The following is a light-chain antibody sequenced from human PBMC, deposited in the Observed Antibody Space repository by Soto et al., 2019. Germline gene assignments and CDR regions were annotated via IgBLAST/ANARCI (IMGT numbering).Light chain of an antibody. CDR3: QQYGSSPLFT. V-gene: IGKV3-20*01. J-gene: IGKJ3*01. CDR1: QRVSSSY. Sequence: NGLTQSPGTLSFSPGERGTLPCRANQRVSSSYLAWDQQKPGQAPRLLIYGASSRATGIPDRFSGSGSGTDFTLTISRLEPEDFAVYYCQQYGSSPLFTFGPGTKVDIK. CDR2: GAS.